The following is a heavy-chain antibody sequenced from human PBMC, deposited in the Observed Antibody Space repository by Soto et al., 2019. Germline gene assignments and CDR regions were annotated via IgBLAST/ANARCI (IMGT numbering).Heavy chain of an antibody. CDR1: GYSFTDYK. V-gene: IGHV1-2*04. D-gene: IGHD3-22*01. J-gene: IGHJ4*02. CDR3: ARNYYDSSGGFDY. CDR2: VDPNGGGS. Sequence: ASVKDSCKTSGYSFTDYKLHWVRQAPGQGLEWMGWVDPNGGGSNSAQKFQGSVTMTWDTSITTAYLDLTSLRAEDTAVYYCARNYYDSSGGFDYRGQGTLVTVSS.